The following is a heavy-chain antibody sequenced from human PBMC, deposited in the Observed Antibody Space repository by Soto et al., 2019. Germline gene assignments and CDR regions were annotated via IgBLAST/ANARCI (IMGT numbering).Heavy chain of an antibody. CDR2: ISYDGSNQ. Sequence: QVQLVESGGGVVQPGRSLRLSCAASGFTFSSYDMHWVHQAPGKGLEWVALISYDGSNQYYADSVKGRFTISRDNSKNTVYLQMNSLRAEDTAVYYCAGDGKSVSATGGMDVWGQGTTVTVSS. J-gene: IGHJ6*02. V-gene: IGHV3-30-3*01. D-gene: IGHD1-26*01. CDR1: GFTFSSYD. CDR3: AGDGKSVSATGGMDV.